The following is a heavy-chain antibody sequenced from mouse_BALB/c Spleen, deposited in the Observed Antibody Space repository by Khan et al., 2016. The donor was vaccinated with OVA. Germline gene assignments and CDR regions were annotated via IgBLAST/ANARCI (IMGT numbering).Heavy chain of an antibody. Sequence: VQLQESGPELVKPGAAVKMSCKACGYTFTDYVISWVKQRTGQGPEWIGEMYPGSGSTYYNEKFKGKVTLTADKSSNTAYMQLSSLKSEDSAVSFCARSDDGAWFAYWGQGTLGTVSA. CDR3: ARSDDGAWFAY. J-gene: IGHJ3*01. CDR1: GYTFTDYV. V-gene: IGHV1-77*01. CDR2: MYPGSGST. D-gene: IGHD2-12*01.